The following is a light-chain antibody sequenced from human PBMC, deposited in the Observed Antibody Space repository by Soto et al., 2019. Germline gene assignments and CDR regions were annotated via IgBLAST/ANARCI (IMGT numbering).Light chain of an antibody. Sequence: DIQMTQSPSYLSASVGDRVTITCRASQGISSWLAWYQHKPGKAPKLLIYAASILQGGVPSRFSGSGSGTDFTLTINSLPPEDFATYYCQQANTFPSTFGQGTRLDIK. J-gene: IGKJ5*01. CDR3: QQANTFPST. CDR2: AAS. CDR1: QGISSW. V-gene: IGKV1D-12*01.